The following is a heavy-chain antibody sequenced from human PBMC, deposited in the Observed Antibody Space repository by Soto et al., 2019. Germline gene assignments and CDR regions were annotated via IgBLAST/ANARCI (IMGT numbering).Heavy chain of an antibody. J-gene: IGHJ6*02. CDR2: IYYSGST. CDR3: AISGCYSLYGMDV. D-gene: IGHD3-22*01. Sequence: SETLSLTCTVSGGSISSGDYYWRWIRQPPGKGLEWIGYIYYSGSTYYNPSLKSRVTISVDTSKNQFSLKLSSVTAADTAVYYCAISGCYSLYGMDVWGQGTTVTVSS. V-gene: IGHV4-30-4*01. CDR1: GGSISSGDYY.